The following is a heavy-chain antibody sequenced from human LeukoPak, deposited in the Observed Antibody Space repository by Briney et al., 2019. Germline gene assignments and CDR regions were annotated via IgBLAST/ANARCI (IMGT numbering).Heavy chain of an antibody. J-gene: IGHJ5*02. CDR1: GGSISSGDYY. D-gene: IGHD3-22*01. V-gene: IGHV4-30-4*01. CDR2: MYYSGST. CDR3: ARPYYYDSRIDP. Sequence: SETLSLTCTVSGGSISSGDYYWSWIRQPPGKGLEWIAYMYYSGSTYYNPSLKSRVTMSADTSRNQLSLKLSSVTAADTAVYYCARPYYYDSRIDPWGQGILVTVSS.